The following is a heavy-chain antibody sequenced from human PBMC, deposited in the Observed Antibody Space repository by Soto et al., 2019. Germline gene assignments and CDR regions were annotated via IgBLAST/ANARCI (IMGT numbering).Heavy chain of an antibody. Sequence: QVQLQESGPGLVKPSETLSLTCTVSGGSISSYYWSWIRQPPGKGLEWIGYIYYSGSTNYNPSLKSRVTISVDTSKNQFPLKLSSVTAADTAVYYCARRGYSYGFDYWGQGTLVTVSS. CDR1: GGSISSYY. CDR2: IYYSGST. V-gene: IGHV4-59*08. D-gene: IGHD5-18*01. CDR3: ARRGYSYGFDY. J-gene: IGHJ4*02.